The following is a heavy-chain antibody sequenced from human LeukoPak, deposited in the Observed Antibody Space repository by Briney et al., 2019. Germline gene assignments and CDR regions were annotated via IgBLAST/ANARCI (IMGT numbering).Heavy chain of an antibody. CDR3: ARDRGYSSSWYPLYYYYYMDV. CDR1: GFTFSSYG. V-gene: IGHV3-30*02. J-gene: IGHJ6*03. Sequence: PGGSLRLSCAASGFTFSSYGMHWVRQAPGKGLEWVAFIRYDGSNKYYADSVKGRFTISRDNSKNTLYLQMNSLRAEDTAVYYCARDRGYSSSWYPLYYYYYMDVWGKGTTVTVSS. D-gene: IGHD6-13*01. CDR2: IRYDGSNK.